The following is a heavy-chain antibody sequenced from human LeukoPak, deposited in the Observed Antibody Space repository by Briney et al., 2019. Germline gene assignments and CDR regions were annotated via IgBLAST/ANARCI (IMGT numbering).Heavy chain of an antibody. Sequence: SGGSLRLSCVAPGFTFNNYWMNWVRQAPGKGLEWVAKINQNGSEKFYVDSVKGRFTISRDNAKNSLYLQMNSLRAEDTAVYYCARYGGYPLFDYWGQGTLVTVSS. CDR1: GFTFNNYW. CDR3: ARYGGYPLFDY. CDR2: INQNGSEK. D-gene: IGHD4-23*01. J-gene: IGHJ4*02. V-gene: IGHV3-7*05.